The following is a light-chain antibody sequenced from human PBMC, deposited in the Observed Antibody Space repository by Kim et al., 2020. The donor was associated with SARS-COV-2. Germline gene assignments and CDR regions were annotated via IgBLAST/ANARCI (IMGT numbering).Light chain of an antibody. CDR2: DVT. V-gene: IGLV2-14*04. CDR1: SSDVGTYNS. CDR3: SSFSSSTTAYV. J-gene: IGLJ1*01. Sequence: QSITISCTGTSSDVGTYNSVSWYKQHPGKAPKLLIYDVTKRPSGGSNRFSGSKSGNTASLTISGLQAEDEADYYCSSFSSSTTAYVFGTGTKVTVL.